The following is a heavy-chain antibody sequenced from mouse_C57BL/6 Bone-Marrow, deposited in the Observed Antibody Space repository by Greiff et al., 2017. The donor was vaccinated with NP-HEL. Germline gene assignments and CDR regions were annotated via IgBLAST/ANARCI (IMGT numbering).Heavy chain of an antibody. V-gene: IGHV5-17*01. CDR3: ARSDYYGSSGDY. CDR2: ISSGSSTI. D-gene: IGHD1-1*01. J-gene: IGHJ2*01. Sequence: DVMLVESGGGLVKPGGSLKLSCAASGFTFSDYGMHWVRQAPEKGLEWVAYISSGSSTIYYVDTVKGRFTISRDNAKNTLFLQMTSLRSEDTAMYYCARSDYYGSSGDYWGQGTTLTVSS. CDR1: GFTFSDYG.